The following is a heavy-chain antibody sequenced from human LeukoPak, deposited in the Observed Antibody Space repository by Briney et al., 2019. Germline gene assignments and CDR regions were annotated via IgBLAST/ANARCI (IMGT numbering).Heavy chain of an antibody. V-gene: IGHV3-23*01. D-gene: IGHD6-13*01. CDR3: AKDLGIAAAGTMDY. CDR2: ISGSGGST. Sequence: PGGSLRLSCAASGFTFSSYGMSWVRQAPGKGLEWVSAISGSGGSTYYADSVKGRFTISRDNSKNTLYLQMNSLRAEDTAVYYCAKDLGIAAAGTMDYWGQGTLVTVSS. J-gene: IGHJ4*02. CDR1: GFTFSSYG.